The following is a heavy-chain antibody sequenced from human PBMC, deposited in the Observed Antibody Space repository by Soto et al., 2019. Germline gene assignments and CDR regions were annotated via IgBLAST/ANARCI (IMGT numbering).Heavy chain of an antibody. J-gene: IGHJ6*02. D-gene: IGHD1-7*01. Sequence: SETLSLTCTVSGGSISSSSYYWGGSRQPPGKGLEWIGSIHYTGNTYYNPSFKSRVTTSLDTSKNQFSLKLSSVTAADTAVYYCTRPFGTTTFYFAMDVWGQGTTVTVSS. CDR3: TRPFGTTTFYFAMDV. CDR2: IHYTGNT. CDR1: GGSISSSSYY. V-gene: IGHV4-39*01.